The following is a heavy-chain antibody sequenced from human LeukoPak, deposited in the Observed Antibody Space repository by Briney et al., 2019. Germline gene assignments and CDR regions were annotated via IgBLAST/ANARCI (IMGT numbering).Heavy chain of an antibody. V-gene: IGHV3-23*01. CDR2: ISGSGGST. J-gene: IGHJ5*02. CDR3: AKRFATSAAGTPWFDP. D-gene: IGHD6-13*01. CDR1: GFTFSSYA. Sequence: GGFLGLSCAASGFTFSSYAMSWVRQAPGKGLEWVSAISGSGGSTYYADSVKGRFTISRDNSKNTLYLQMNSLRTEDTAVYYCAKRFATSAAGTPWFDPWGQGTLVTVSS.